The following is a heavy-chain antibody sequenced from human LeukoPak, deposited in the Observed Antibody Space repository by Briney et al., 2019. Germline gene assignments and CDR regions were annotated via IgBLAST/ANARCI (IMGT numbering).Heavy chain of an antibody. D-gene: IGHD3-22*01. J-gene: IGHJ4*02. Sequence: SQTLSLTCTVSGGPISSGSYYWSWIRQPAGKGLEWIGRIYTSGSTNYNPSLKSRVTISVDTSKNQFSLKLSSVTAADTTVYYCATTYYYDSSGYYRDYWGQGTLVTVSS. CDR1: GGPISSGSYY. V-gene: IGHV4-61*02. CDR3: ATTYYYDSSGYYRDY. CDR2: IYTSGST.